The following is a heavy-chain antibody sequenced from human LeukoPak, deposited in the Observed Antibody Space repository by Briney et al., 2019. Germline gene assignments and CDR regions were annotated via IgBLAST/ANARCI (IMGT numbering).Heavy chain of an antibody. CDR1: GFTFSSYG. V-gene: IGHV3-33*01. J-gene: IGHJ4*02. CDR3: ARGNAGHYFDY. Sequence: GGSLRLSCAASGFTFSSYGMHWVRQAPGKGLEWVAVIWYDGSNKYYADFVKGRFTISRDNSKNTLYLQMNSLRAEDTAVYYCARGNAGHYFDYWGQGTLVTVSS. CDR2: IWYDGSNK.